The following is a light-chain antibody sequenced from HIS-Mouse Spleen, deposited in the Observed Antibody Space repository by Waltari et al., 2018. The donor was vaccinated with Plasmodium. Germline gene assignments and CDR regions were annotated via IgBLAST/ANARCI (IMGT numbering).Light chain of an antibody. V-gene: IGKV4-1*01. CDR2: WAS. CDR3: QQYYSTPPYT. J-gene: IGKJ2*01. Sequence: DIVMTQSPDSLAVSLGERATINCKSSQSVLYSSNNKNHLAWYQQKPGQPPNLLIYWASTRESGVPDRFSGSGSGTEFTLTISSLQAEDVAVYYCQQYYSTPPYTFGQGTKLEIK. CDR1: QSVLYSSNNKNH.